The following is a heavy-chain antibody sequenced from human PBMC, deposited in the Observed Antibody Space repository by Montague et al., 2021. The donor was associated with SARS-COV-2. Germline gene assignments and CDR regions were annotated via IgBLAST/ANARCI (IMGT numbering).Heavy chain of an antibody. V-gene: IGHV2-5*02. CDR1: GFSLNTSGEG. Sequence: VKPTQTLTLTCTFSGFSLNTSGEGVGWVRQPPGKALEWLALIYWDDDKHYSPSLKSRSTISKDTTKNEVVLTVANMDPVDTATYYCARYGDYGSWFDPWGQGTLVTVSS. CDR3: ARYGDYGSWFDP. J-gene: IGHJ5*02. CDR2: IYWDDDK. D-gene: IGHD4-17*01.